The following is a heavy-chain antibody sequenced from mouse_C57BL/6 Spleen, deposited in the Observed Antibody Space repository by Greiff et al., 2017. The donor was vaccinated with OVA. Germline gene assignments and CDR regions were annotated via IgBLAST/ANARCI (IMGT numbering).Heavy chain of an antibody. J-gene: IGHJ1*03. V-gene: IGHV1-55*01. Sequence: QVQLQQPGAELVKPGASVKMSCKASGYTFTSYWITWVKQRPGQGLEWIGDIYPGSGSTNYNEKFKSKATLTVDTSSSTAYMKLSSLTSEDSAVYYCARRLSYDGNTDWYFDVWGTGTTVTVSS. CDR3: ARRLSYDGNTDWYFDV. D-gene: IGHD2-3*01. CDR2: IYPGSGST. CDR1: GYTFTSYW.